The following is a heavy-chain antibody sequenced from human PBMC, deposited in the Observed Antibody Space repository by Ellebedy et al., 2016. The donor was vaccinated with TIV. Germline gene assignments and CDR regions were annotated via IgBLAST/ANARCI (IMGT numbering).Heavy chain of an antibody. J-gene: IGHJ6*02. CDR2: INPDSGGT. Sequence: ASVKVSCKASGYTFTANYLHWVRQAPGQGLEWMGWINPDSGGTNLAQKFQGRVTMTRDTSVNTAYMELTRLQSDDTAVYYCARVLRATSGMDVWGQGTTVIVS. CDR3: ARVLRATSGMDV. D-gene: IGHD4/OR15-4a*01. V-gene: IGHV1-2*02. CDR1: GYTFTANY.